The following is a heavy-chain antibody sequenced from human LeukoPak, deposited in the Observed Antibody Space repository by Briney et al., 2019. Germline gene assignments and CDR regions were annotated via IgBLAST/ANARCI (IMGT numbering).Heavy chain of an antibody. Sequence: KPSETLSLTCTVSGGSISSYYWSWIRQPPGKALEWLGYIYYSGNTNYNPSLKSRVTISVDTSKNQFSLKLSSVTAADTAVYYCARDNVGYYGSGSYPDAFDIWGQGTMVTVSS. CDR1: GGSISSYY. CDR2: IYYSGNT. D-gene: IGHD3-10*01. J-gene: IGHJ3*02. CDR3: ARDNVGYYGSGSYPDAFDI. V-gene: IGHV4-59*01.